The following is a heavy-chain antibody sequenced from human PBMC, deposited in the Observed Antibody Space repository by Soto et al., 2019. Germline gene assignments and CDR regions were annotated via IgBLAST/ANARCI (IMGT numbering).Heavy chain of an antibody. J-gene: IGHJ4*02. Sequence: QVPLVESGGGVVQSGRSLRLACAASGFTFNKFGMHWVRQAPGKGLEWVAVIWNDGSYETYADSVKGRFTISRDNSKNTLYLQMNSLSAEDTAVYYCARDRSNWSSLDYWGQGTLVTVSS. CDR1: GFTFNKFG. CDR3: ARDRSNWSSLDY. CDR2: IWNDGSYE. D-gene: IGHD6-13*01. V-gene: IGHV3-33*01.